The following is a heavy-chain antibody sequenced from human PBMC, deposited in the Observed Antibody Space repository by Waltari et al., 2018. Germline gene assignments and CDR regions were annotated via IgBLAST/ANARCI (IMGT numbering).Heavy chain of an antibody. D-gene: IGHD3-16*01. CDR2: IIPILGIA. Sequence: QVQLVQSGAEVTKPGSSVKVSCKASGGTFSSYAISWVRQAPGQGLEWMGRIIPILGIANYAQKFQGRVTITADKSTSTAYMELSSLRSEDTAVYYCARDPPYRLGGYWGQGTLVTVSS. J-gene: IGHJ4*02. CDR3: ARDPPYRLGGY. CDR1: GGTFSSYA. V-gene: IGHV1-69*04.